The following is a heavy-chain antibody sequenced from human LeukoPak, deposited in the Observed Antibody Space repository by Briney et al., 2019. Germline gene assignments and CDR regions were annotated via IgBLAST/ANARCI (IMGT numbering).Heavy chain of an antibody. CDR3: ARDPRGYSYGYGLYYFDY. Sequence: PSETLSLTCTVSGGSLSSGNYYWHWLRQPAGKGLEWIGRIYTSGSTNYNPSLKSRITISVDTSENQFSLKLSSVTAADTAVYYCARDPRGYSYGYGLYYFDYWGQGTLVTVSS. J-gene: IGHJ4*02. CDR2: IYTSGST. CDR1: GGSLSSGNYY. D-gene: IGHD5-18*01. V-gene: IGHV4-61*02.